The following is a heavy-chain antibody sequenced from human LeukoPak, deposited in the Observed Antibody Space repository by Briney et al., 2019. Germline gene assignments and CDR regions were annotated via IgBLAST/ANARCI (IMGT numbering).Heavy chain of an antibody. D-gene: IGHD3/OR15-3a*01. CDR1: GSTFGYG. CDR2: ISYDESNK. V-gene: IGHV3-30*18. CDR3: AKVFGPDAFHI. Sequence: PGGSLRLSCAASGSTFGYGMHWVRQAPGKGLEWVAYISYDESNKYYVDSVKGRFTISRDNSKNTLYLQMNSLRAEDTAVYYCAKVFGPDAFHIWGQGTMVTVSS. J-gene: IGHJ3*02.